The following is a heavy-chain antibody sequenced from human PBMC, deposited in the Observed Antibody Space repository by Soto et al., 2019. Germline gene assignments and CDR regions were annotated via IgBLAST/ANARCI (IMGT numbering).Heavy chain of an antibody. CDR2: ISAFNGDT. J-gene: IGHJ4*02. CDR3: GRDGHLQYIGDPGGAIDY. Sequence: QVQLVQSGSEVKKPGASVNVSCKAFGYTFTSYGFSWVRQVPGQGLEWLGWISAFNGDTQYAQTMKGRLTVTTDTSTTTVHMELRSLTPADTAVYYCGRDGHLQYIGDPGGAIDYWGQGTLVSVSS. D-gene: IGHD5-18*01. CDR1: GYTFTSYG. V-gene: IGHV1-18*04.